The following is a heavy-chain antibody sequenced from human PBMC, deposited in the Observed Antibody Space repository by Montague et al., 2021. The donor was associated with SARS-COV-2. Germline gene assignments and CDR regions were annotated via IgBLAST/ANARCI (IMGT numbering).Heavy chain of an antibody. D-gene: IGHD3-22*01. CDR2: INHRGTS. CDR1: GGSFSDYY. Sequence: SDTLSLTCAVYGGSFSDYYWSWIRQPPGKGLEWIGEINHRGTSKYNTSLKSRVSISLDTSKNQFSLYLSSATAADTAVYYCARGRQHFNMIVVVMTGGEYYFDYWGQGTLVTVSS. CDR3: ARGRQHFNMIVVVMTGGEYYFDY. V-gene: IGHV4-34*01. J-gene: IGHJ4*02.